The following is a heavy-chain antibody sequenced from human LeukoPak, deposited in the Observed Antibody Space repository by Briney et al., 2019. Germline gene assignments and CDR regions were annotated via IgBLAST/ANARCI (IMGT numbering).Heavy chain of an antibody. J-gene: IGHJ6*03. CDR2: ISSSGSTI. D-gene: IGHD3-3*01. CDR1: GFTFSDYY. CDR3: ARDGYYDFWSGYYSHYYYYMDV. V-gene: IGHV3-11*04. Sequence: PGGSLRLSCAASGFTFSDYYMSWIRQAPGKGQEWVSYISSSGSTIYYADSVKGRFTISRDNAKNSLYLQMNSLRAEDTAVYYCARDGYYDFWSGYYSHYYYYMDVWGKGTTVTVSS.